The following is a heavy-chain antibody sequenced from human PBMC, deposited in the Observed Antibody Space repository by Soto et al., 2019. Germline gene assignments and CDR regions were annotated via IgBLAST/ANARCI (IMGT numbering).Heavy chain of an antibody. Sequence: PGGSLRLSCAASGFTFSDHYMEWVRQAPGKGLEWVGRTRNKVDSYTTEYAASVRGRFTTSRDDSKTSLYLQMNSLKTEDTALYYCATGTVGDMDYWGQGTLVTVSS. J-gene: IGHJ4*02. D-gene: IGHD4-4*01. V-gene: IGHV3-72*01. CDR3: ATGTVGDMDY. CDR1: GFTFSDHY. CDR2: TRNKVDSYTT.